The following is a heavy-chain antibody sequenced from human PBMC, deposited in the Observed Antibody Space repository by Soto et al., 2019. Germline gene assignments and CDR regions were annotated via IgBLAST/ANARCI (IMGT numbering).Heavy chain of an antibody. CDR3: ARETNGDYAGDFDP. D-gene: IGHD4-17*01. Sequence: QLQLQESGSRLVKSSETLSLTCAVSGDTISTGGYSWAWLRQPPGKPLEWIGHTHHSGNPYYNPPRKTRVITPVDRSKYQFSLNLSSVTAADTAVYYCARETNGDYAGDFDPWGQGTLVTVSS. V-gene: IGHV4-30-2*01. J-gene: IGHJ5*02. CDR1: GDTISTGGYS. CDR2: THHSGNP.